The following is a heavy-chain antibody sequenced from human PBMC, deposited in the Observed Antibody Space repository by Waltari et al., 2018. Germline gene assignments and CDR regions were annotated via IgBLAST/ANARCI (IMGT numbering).Heavy chain of an antibody. CDR3: ARDRDYSINY. V-gene: IGHV4-39*07. J-gene: IGHJ4*02. CDR1: GGSISSSSYY. D-gene: IGHD4-4*01. Sequence: QLQLQESGPGLVKPSETLSLTCTVSGGSISSSSYYWGWIRQPPGKGLEWIGSIYYSGSTYYNPSLKSRVTIAVDTSKNQFSLKLSSVTAADTAVYYCARDRDYSINYWGQGTLVTVSS. CDR2: IYYSGST.